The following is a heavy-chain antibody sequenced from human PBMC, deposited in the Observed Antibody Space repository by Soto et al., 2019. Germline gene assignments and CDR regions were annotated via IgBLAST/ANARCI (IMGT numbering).Heavy chain of an antibody. CDR2: IYYSGST. CDR3: AGGQMVTEYYGMDV. CDR1: GGSISSGDYY. J-gene: IGHJ6*02. V-gene: IGHV4-30-4*01. Sequence: SETLSLSCTVSGGSISSGDYYWSWIRQPPGKGLEWIGYIYYSGSTYYNPSLKSRVTISVDTSKNQFSLKLSSVTAADTAVYYCAGGQMVTEYYGMDVWGQGTTVTVSS. D-gene: IGHD5-18*01.